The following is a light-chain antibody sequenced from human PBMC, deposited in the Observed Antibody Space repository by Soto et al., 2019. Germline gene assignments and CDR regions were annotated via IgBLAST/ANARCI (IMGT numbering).Light chain of an antibody. CDR1: QSVSRNY. V-gene: IGKV3-20*01. J-gene: IGKJ4*01. CDR2: DAS. CDR3: QQYDESPI. Sequence: EIVLTQSPGTLSLSPGESATLSCRASQSVSRNYLAWYQQKPGQAPRLLIYDASSRATGIPDRFSGSGSETDFTLTITRLEPEDFAVYWCQQYDESPIFGGGTKVEIK.